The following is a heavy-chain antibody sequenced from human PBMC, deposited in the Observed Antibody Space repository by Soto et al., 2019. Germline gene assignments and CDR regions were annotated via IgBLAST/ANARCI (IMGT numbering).Heavy chain of an antibody. J-gene: IGHJ6*02. CDR3: ARDSKYYYYYGMDV. Sequence: EVQLVESGGGLVQPGGSLRLSCAASGFTFSSYWMSWVRQAPGKGLEWVANIKQDGSEKYYVDSVKGRFTISRDNAKNSLYLQMNSLRAEDTAVYYCARDSKYYYYYGMDVWGQGTTVTVSS. D-gene: IGHD4-4*01. CDR2: IKQDGSEK. CDR1: GFTFSSYW. V-gene: IGHV3-7*05.